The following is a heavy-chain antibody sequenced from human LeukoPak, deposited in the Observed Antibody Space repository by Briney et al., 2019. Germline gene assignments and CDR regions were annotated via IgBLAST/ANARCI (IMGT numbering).Heavy chain of an antibody. Sequence: ASVKVSCKASGYTFTGYYMHWVRQAPGQGLEWMGWINPNSGGTNYAQKFQGRATMTRDTSISTAYMELSRLRSDDTAVYYCARAAYDYGDSLDYWGQGTLVTVSS. CDR3: ARAAYDYGDSLDY. V-gene: IGHV1-2*02. J-gene: IGHJ4*02. CDR1: GYTFTGYY. CDR2: INPNSGGT. D-gene: IGHD4-17*01.